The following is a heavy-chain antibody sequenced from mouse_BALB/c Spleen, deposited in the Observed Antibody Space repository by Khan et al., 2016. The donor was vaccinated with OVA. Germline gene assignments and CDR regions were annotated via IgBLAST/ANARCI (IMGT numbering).Heavy chain of an antibody. V-gene: IGHV9-2-1*01. CDR2: INTETGEP. J-gene: IGHJ2*01. D-gene: IGHD1-1*01. CDR1: GYTFTDYS. CDR3: ARGHYGSSYY. Sequence: QIQLVQSGPELKKPGETVKISCKASGYTFTDYSMHWVKQAPGKGLKWMGWINTETGEPTYADDFKGRFAFSLDTSASTAYLQINNLKNEDTATYFGARGHYGSSYYWGQGTTLTVSS.